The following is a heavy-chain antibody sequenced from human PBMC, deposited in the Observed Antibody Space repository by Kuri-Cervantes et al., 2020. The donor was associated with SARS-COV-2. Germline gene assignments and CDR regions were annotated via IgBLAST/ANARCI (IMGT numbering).Heavy chain of an antibody. CDR1: GFTFSSYA. V-gene: IGHV3-21*01. Sequence: GESLKISCAASGFTFSSYAMSWVRQAPGRGLEWVSSISSSSSYIYYADSVKGRFTISRDNAKNSLYLQMNSLRAEDTAVYYCASRDPLGGEYWGQGTLVTVSS. CDR3: ASRDPLGGEY. J-gene: IGHJ4*02. D-gene: IGHD3-16*01. CDR2: ISSSSSYI.